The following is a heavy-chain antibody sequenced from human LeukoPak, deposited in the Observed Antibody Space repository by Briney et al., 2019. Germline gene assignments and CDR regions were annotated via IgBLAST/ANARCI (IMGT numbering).Heavy chain of an antibody. V-gene: IGHV3-33*06. J-gene: IGHJ4*02. CDR1: GFTFSSYG. D-gene: IGHD3-3*01. Sequence: PGGSLRLSCAASGFTFSSYGMHWVRQAPGKGLEWLAVIWYDGSNKYYADSVKGRFTISRDNSKNTLYLQMNSLRAEDTAVYYCAKSYYDFWSCCYTFYFDYWGQGTLGTVSS. CDR3: AKSYYDFWSCCYTFYFDY. CDR2: IWYDGSNK.